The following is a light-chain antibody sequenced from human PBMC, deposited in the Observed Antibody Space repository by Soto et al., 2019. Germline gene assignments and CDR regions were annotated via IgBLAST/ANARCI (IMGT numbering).Light chain of an antibody. J-gene: IGKJ4*01. Sequence: IHMTQSPSSLSASVGDRVTITCRATQNIREFLNWYHQKPGKAPKLLIYGASSLESGVPSRFRVSGSGTDFTLTISSLQPEDFTTYSCQQSYSAPLTFGGGTKVE. V-gene: IGKV1-39*01. CDR3: QQSYSAPLT. CDR2: GAS. CDR1: QNIREF.